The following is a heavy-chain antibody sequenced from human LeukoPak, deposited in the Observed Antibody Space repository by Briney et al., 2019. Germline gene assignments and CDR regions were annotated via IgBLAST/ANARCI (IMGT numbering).Heavy chain of an antibody. V-gene: IGHV4-59*01. CDR1: GGSISSYY. Sequence: PSETLSLTCTVSGGSISSYYWSWIRQPPGKGQEWIGYIYYSGSTNYNPSLKSRVTISVDTSKNQFSLKLSSVTAADTAVHYCARVDGYYFDYWGQGTLVTVSS. CDR3: ARVDGYYFDY. CDR2: IYYSGST. D-gene: IGHD5-24*01. J-gene: IGHJ4*02.